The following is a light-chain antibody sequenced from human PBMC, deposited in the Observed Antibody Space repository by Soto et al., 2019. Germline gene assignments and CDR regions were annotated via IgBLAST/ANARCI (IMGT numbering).Light chain of an antibody. CDR1: QTISSW. CDR2: KAS. CDR3: QHYNSYSEA. Sequence: DIQRTQSPSTLSGSVGDRVTIHCRASQTISSWLAWYQQKPGKAPKLLIYKASTLKSGVPSRFSGSGSGTEFTLTISSLQPDDFATYYCQHYNSYSEAFGQGTKVDIK. J-gene: IGKJ1*01. V-gene: IGKV1-5*03.